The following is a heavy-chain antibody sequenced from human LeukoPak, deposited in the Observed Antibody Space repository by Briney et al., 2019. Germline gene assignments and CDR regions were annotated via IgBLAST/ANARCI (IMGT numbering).Heavy chain of an antibody. CDR2: MNPNSGNT. J-gene: IGHJ5*02. CDR1: GYTFTSYD. V-gene: IGHV1-8*03. Sequence: ASVKVSCKASGYTFTSYDINWVRQATGQGLEWMGWMNPNSGNTGYAQKFQGRVTITRNTSISTAYMELSSLRSDDTAVYYCAREPYYGSGSSHFDPWGQGTLVTVSS. D-gene: IGHD3-10*01. CDR3: AREPYYGSGSSHFDP.